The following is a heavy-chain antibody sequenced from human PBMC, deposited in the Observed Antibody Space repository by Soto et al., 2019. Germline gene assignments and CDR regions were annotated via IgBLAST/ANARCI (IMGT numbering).Heavy chain of an antibody. CDR3: ARDPRAYYDSSDEDAYR. Sequence: QVQLVESGGGVVQPGRSLRLSCAASGFTFSSYGMHWVRQAPGKGLEWVAVIWYDGSNKYYADSVKGRFTISRDNSKNTLYLQMNSLRAEDTAVYYCARDPRAYYDSSDEDAYRWGQGKMVTVSS. CDR1: GFTFSSYG. V-gene: IGHV3-33*01. CDR2: IWYDGSNK. D-gene: IGHD3-22*01. J-gene: IGHJ3*01.